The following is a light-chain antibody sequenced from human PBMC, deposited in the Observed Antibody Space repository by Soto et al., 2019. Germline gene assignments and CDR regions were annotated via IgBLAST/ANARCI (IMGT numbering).Light chain of an antibody. CDR1: QNIDNK. V-gene: IGKV3-15*01. CDR2: DAS. Sequence: EIVMTQSPATLSVSPGERATLSCRASQNIDNKLVWYQQKPDQVPRLLIYDASTRATGIPARFSGSGSGTEFTLTISSLQSEDFAFYYCQQFHYWWTFGQGTKVDIK. J-gene: IGKJ1*01. CDR3: QQFHYWWT.